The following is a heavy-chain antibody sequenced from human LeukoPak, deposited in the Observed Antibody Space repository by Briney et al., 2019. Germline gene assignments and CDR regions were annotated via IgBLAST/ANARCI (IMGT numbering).Heavy chain of an antibody. CDR3: ATDYYDSSGYQY. J-gene: IGHJ4*02. V-gene: IGHV3-53*01. CDR2: IYSGGST. Sequence: PGGSLRLSCAASGFTFSSYAMSWVRQAPGKGLEWVSVIYSGGSTYYADSVKGRFTISRDNSKNTLYLQMNSLRAEDTAVYYCATDYYDSSGYQYWGQGTLVTVSS. D-gene: IGHD3-22*01. CDR1: GFTFSSYA.